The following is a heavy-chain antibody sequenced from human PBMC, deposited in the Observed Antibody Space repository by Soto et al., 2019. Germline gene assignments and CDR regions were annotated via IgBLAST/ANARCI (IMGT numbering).Heavy chain of an antibody. D-gene: IGHD5-18*01. J-gene: IGHJ2*01. CDR1: GFTFSSYA. V-gene: IGHV3-30-3*01. CDR3: ARDPLWGTAMVLWYFDL. CDR2: ISYAGSNK. Sequence: QVQLVESGGGVVQPGRSLRLSCAASGFTFSSYAMHWVRQAPGKGPEWVAVISYAGSNKYYADSVKGRFTISRDNSRTTLYLQMNSLRAEDTAVYYCARDPLWGTAMVLWYFDLWGRGTLVTVSS.